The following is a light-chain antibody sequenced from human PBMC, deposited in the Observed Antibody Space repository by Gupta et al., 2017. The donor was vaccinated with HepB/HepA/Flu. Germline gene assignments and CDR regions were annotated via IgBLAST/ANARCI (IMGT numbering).Light chain of an antibody. J-gene: IGLJ3*02. Sequence: SYVLTQPPSVSVAPGKTARITCGGNNIETKSVHWYQRRPGQAPVLVVYDDSDRPSGIPVRISGSNSGNTPTLTISRVEVGDDADYYCQVWGSSIDGVFGGGTKLAVL. CDR3: QVWGSSIDGV. CDR2: DDS. CDR1: NIETKS. V-gene: IGLV3-21*03.